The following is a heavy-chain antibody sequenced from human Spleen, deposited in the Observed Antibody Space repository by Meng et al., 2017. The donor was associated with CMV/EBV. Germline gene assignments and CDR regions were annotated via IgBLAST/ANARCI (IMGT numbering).Heavy chain of an antibody. Sequence: GGSLRLSCAASGFTFSSYTMHWVRQAPGKGLEWVSTVSRSGGGTDYADSVKGRFTVSRDNSKNTLFLQINSLRAEDTAVYYCAKDEFYDFWSGNSGLDHWGQGTLVTVSS. CDR2: VSRSGGGT. J-gene: IGHJ4*02. CDR1: GFTFSSYT. V-gene: IGHV3-23*01. D-gene: IGHD3-3*01. CDR3: AKDEFYDFWSGNSGLDH.